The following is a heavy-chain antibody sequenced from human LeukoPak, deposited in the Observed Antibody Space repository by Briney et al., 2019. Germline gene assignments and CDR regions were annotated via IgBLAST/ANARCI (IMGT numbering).Heavy chain of an antibody. CDR3: TKAIQWLAFDY. V-gene: IGHV4-59*11. J-gene: IGHJ4*02. CDR1: GGSISSHF. Sequence: PSETLSLTCTVSGGSISSHFWSWIRQPPGKGLEWIGNIYNSGTTNYNPSLKSGVTTSVDTSKNQLSLQLTSVTAADTAVYYCTKAIQWLAFDYWGRGTLVTVSS. CDR2: IYNSGTT. D-gene: IGHD6-19*01.